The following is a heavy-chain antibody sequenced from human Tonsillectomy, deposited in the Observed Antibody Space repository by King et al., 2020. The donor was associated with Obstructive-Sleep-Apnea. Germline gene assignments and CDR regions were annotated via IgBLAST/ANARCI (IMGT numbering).Heavy chain of an antibody. Sequence: VQLVESGGGVVQPGRSLRLSCAASGFTFSNYAMHWVRQAPGKGLEWVTVISYEGNNKYYADSVKGRFTISRVNSKNTLYLQMHSLRIEDAAEYDCARSKGSDRSYFDYWGQGTLVTVSS. V-gene: IGHV3-30*04. D-gene: IGHD6-19*01. CDR3: ARSKGSDRSYFDY. CDR1: GFTFSNYA. CDR2: ISYEGNNK. J-gene: IGHJ4*02.